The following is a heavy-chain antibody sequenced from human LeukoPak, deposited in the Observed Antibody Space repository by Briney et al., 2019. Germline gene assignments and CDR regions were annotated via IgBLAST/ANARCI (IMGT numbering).Heavy chain of an antibody. CDR3: AEMAPDAFDI. V-gene: IGHV3-66*01. J-gene: IGHJ3*02. CDR1: GFTFSSYG. CDR2: IYSGGST. D-gene: IGHD5-24*01. Sequence: GGSLRLSCAASGFTFSSYGMHWVRQAPGKGLEWVSVIYSGGSTYYADSVKGRFTISRDNSKNTLYLQMNSLRAEDTAVYYCAEMAPDAFDIWGQGTMVTVSS.